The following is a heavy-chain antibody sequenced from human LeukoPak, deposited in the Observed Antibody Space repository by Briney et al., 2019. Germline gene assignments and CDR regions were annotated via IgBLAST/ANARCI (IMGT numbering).Heavy chain of an antibody. Sequence: SETLSLTCSVSGDSISRPNYYWGWIRQSPGKGLEWIGSTHYTGSTYHNPSLKNRVTMSIDTSKNQFSLKVNSVTATDTAVYYCARRDRYSSGQFDHWGQGTLVTVSS. CDR1: GDSISRPNYY. J-gene: IGHJ4*02. CDR2: THYTGST. V-gene: IGHV4-39*01. D-gene: IGHD5-18*01. CDR3: ARRDRYSSGQFDH.